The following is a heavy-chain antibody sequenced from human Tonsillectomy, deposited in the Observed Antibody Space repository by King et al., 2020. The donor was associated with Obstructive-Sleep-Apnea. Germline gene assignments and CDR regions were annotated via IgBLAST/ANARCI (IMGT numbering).Heavy chain of an antibody. Sequence: PLQESGPGLVKPSQTLSLTCTVSGGSISSGPYYWSWIRQHPGQGLECIGYIYYSGSTYYTPSLKSRVTISVDTSKNQFSLTLNSVTAADTAVYYCARVEAAQVNAFDIWGQGTMVTVSS. CDR2: IYYSGST. D-gene: IGHD2-15*01. V-gene: IGHV4-31*03. CDR1: GGSISSGPYY. J-gene: IGHJ3*02. CDR3: ARVEAAQVNAFDI.